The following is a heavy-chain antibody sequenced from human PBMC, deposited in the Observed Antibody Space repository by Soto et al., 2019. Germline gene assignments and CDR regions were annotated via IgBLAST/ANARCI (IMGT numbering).Heavy chain of an antibody. J-gene: IGHJ6*02. CDR3: GRDLRNTDRLIAAYYYGMDV. D-gene: IGHD6-13*01. Sequence: QVQLVQSGAEVKKPGASVKVSCKASGYTFTGYYMHWVRQAPGQGLEWMGWINPNSGGTNYAQKFQGRVTRTRDTSISTAYMELRRLRSDDTAVYYCGRDLRNTDRLIAAYYYGMDVWGLGSTVTVSS. V-gene: IGHV1-2*02. CDR2: INPNSGGT. CDR1: GYTFTGYY.